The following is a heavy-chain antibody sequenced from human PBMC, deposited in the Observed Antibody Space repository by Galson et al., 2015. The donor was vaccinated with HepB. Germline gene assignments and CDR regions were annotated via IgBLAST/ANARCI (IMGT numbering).Heavy chain of an antibody. J-gene: IGHJ4*02. CDR3: ARDGSGNWGDY. V-gene: IGHV1-18*04. Sequence: SVKVSCKASGYTFITYGISWVRQAPGQGLEWMGWINTYNGDTNFAQKLQDRVTMTTDTSTSTAYMELRSLRSDDTAEYFCARDGSGNWGDYWGQGTLVTVSS. CDR1: GYTFITYG. CDR2: INTYNGDT. D-gene: IGHD3-10*01.